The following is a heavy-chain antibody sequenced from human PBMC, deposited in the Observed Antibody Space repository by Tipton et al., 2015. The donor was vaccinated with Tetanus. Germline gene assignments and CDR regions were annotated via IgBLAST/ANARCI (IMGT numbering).Heavy chain of an antibody. CDR3: TRTISNDYVAA. D-gene: IGHD4-17*01. CDR1: GFTVSSNY. CDR2: IYSGGRT. V-gene: IGHV3-53*01. Sequence: SLRLSCAASGFTVSSNYMSWVRQAPGKGLEWVSIIYSGGRTYYADSVKGRFTISRDNSRNTLYLQMSSLRVEDTAVYYCTRTISNDYVAAWGQGTLVTVSS. J-gene: IGHJ4*02.